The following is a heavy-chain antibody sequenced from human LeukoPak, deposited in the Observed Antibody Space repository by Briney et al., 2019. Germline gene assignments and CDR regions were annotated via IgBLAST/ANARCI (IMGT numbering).Heavy chain of an antibody. D-gene: IGHD1-26*01. J-gene: IGHJ4*02. V-gene: IGHV4-34*01. CDR3: VVGQWEPKGAY. CDR2: VGHSGNT. CDR1: GGSLGSYF. Sequence: PSETLSLTCAVYGGSLGSYFWNWIRQTPGKGLEWIGEVGHSGNTNYNPSLKSRVTMSLDTSRNHFSLKLNSVTAADTAVYYCVVGQWEPKGAYWGQGNLVTVSS.